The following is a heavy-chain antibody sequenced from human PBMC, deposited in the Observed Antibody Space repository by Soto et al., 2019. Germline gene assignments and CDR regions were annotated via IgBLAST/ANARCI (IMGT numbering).Heavy chain of an antibody. CDR3: ARGQKLIWDFWRGYDPYSYFGLAV. Sequence: SETLSLTCTVSGGSISSYYWSWIRQPPGKGLEWIGYIYYSGSTNYNPSLKSRVTISVDTSKNQFSLTLSSMTAADTAVYSCARGQKLIWDFWRGYDPYSYFGLAVWGKGTTVTVSS. V-gene: IGHV4-59*01. D-gene: IGHD3-3*01. CDR1: GGSISSYY. J-gene: IGHJ6*04. CDR2: IYYSGST.